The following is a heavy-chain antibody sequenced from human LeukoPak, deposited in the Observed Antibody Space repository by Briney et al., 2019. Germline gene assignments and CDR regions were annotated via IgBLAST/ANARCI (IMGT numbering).Heavy chain of an antibody. CDR3: ARTTEGGYSYGYFYYYYMDV. CDR2: IYYSGST. V-gene: IGHV4-39*07. J-gene: IGHJ6*03. CDR1: GGSISSSSFY. Sequence: SETLSLTCTVSGGSISSSSFYWGWIRQVPGKGLEWIGSIYYSGSTYYNPSLKSRVTISVDTSKNQFSLKLSSVTAADTAVYYCARTTEGGYSYGYFYYYYMDVWGKGTTVTISS. D-gene: IGHD5-18*01.